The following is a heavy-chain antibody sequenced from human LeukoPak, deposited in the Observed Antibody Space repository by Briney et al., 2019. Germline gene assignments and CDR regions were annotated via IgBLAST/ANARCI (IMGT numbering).Heavy chain of an antibody. CDR2: IYYSGST. V-gene: IGHV4-59*01. CDR3: ARESTMVRGVIDY. CDR1: GGSISSYS. J-gene: IGHJ4*02. Sequence: SETLSLTCTVSGGSISSYSWSWIRQPPGKGLEWIGYIYYSGSTKYNPSLKSRVTISVDTSKNQFSLKLSSVTAADTAVYYCARESTMVRGVIDYWGQGTLVTVSS. D-gene: IGHD3-10*01.